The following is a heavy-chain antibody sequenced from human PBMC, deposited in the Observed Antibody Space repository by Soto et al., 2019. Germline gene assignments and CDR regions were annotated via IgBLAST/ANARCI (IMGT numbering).Heavy chain of an antibody. CDR1: GFTFSSYA. Sequence: EVQLLESGGGLVQPGGSLRLSCAASGFTFSSYAMSWVRQAPGKGLEWVSAISGSGGSTYYADSVKGRFTISRDNSKNTLYLKMNSLRSEDTAVYYCAKGPTPYYYDSSGYYYFEKSFDYWGQGTLVTVSS. J-gene: IGHJ4*02. CDR3: AKGPTPYYYDSSGYYYFEKSFDY. D-gene: IGHD3-22*01. V-gene: IGHV3-23*01. CDR2: ISGSGGST.